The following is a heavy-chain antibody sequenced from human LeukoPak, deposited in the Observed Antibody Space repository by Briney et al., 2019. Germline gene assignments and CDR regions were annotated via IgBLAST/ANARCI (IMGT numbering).Heavy chain of an antibody. CDR1: GGSISSYY. V-gene: IGHV4-59*01. J-gene: IGHJ6*02. CDR3: ARYLPEWYSSGWAYYYYGMDV. CDR2: IYYSGST. Sequence: SETLSLTCTVSGGSISSYYWSWIRQPPGKGLEWIGYIYYSGSTNYNPSLKSRVTISVDTSKNQFSLKLSSVTAADTAVYYCARYLPEWYSSGWAYYYYGMDVWGQGTTVTVSS. D-gene: IGHD6-19*01.